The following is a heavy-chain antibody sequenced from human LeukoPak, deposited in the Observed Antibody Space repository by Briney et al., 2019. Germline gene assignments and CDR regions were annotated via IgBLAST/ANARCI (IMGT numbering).Heavy chain of an antibody. J-gene: IGHJ4*02. D-gene: IGHD6-13*01. CDR1: GGSFSGYY. CDR2: INRSGST. CDR3: ARASVAAAAVPFDY. V-gene: IGHV4-34*01. Sequence: SETLSLTCAVYGGSFSGYYWSWIRQPPGKGLEWIGEINRSGSTNYNPSLRSRVTISVDTSKNQFSLKLSSVTAADTAVYYCARASVAAAAVPFDYWGQGTLVTVSP.